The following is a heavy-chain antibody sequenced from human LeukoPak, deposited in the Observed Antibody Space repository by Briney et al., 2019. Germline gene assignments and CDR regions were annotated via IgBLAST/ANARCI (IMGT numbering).Heavy chain of an antibody. CDR2: FIPLLDIE. V-gene: IGHV1-69*04. CDR1: GGTFSSYA. Sequence: SVKVSCKASGGTFSSYAINWVRQAPGQGLEWMGRFIPLLDIENHVQKFQGRLTITADKSTSTAYMELRSLRSDDTAVYYCARDWDNGRAERPAWGQGTLVTVSS. J-gene: IGHJ5*02. CDR3: ARDWDNGRAERPA. D-gene: IGHD2-8*01.